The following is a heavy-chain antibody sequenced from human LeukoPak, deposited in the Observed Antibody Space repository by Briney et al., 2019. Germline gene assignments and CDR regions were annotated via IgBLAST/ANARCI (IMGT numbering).Heavy chain of an antibody. V-gene: IGHV3-15*01. Sequence: GGSLRLSCAASGFTFSNAWMSWVRQAPGKGLEWVGRIKSKTDGGTTDYAAPVKGRFTISRDDSKNTLYLQMNSLKTEDTAVYYCTTVGIKYYYDSSGSFCWGQGTLVTVYS. CDR1: GFTFSNAW. CDR2: IKSKTDGGTT. D-gene: IGHD3-22*01. J-gene: IGHJ1*01. CDR3: TTVGIKYYYDSSGSFC.